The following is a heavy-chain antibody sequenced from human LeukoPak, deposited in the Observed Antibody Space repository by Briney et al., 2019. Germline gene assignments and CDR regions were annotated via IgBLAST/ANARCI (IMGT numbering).Heavy chain of an antibody. CDR1: GFTFSTFA. CDR2: IFPSGGEI. CDR3: ATYRQVLLPFES. D-gene: IGHD2-8*02. Sequence: GGSLRLSRAASGFTFSTFAMIWVRQPPGKGLEWVSSIFPSGGEIHYADSVRGRFTISRDNSKSTLSLQMNSLRAEDTAIYYCATYRQVLLPFESWGQGTLVTVSS. V-gene: IGHV3-23*01. J-gene: IGHJ4*02.